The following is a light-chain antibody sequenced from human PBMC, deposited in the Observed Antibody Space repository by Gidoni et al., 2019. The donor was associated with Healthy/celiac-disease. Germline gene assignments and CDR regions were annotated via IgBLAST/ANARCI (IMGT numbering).Light chain of an antibody. V-gene: IGKV2-30*01. CDR1: QSVVYSDGNTD. J-gene: IGKJ2*01. Sequence: DAVRTQSPLSLPVTLGPPAPISCRSSQSVVYSDGNTDLNVFQQRPGQSPRRLISKVSNRDSVVPDRCSGSGSVTDFTLKISRVEAEDVGVYYCMQGTHWPYTFGQGTKLEIK. CDR2: KVS. CDR3: MQGTHWPYT.